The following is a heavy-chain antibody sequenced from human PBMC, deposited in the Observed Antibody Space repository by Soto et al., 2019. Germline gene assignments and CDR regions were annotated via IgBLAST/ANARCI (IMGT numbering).Heavy chain of an antibody. V-gene: IGHV3-74*01. Sequence: PGGSQRHSGAASGFAIRSYWIHLVRQAPGKGLVWVEHIDTDGSSTSYADSVKGRFTISRDNAKNTLYLQMNSVRAEVMAVYYCAREPATRTDRDSWGQGP. CDR3: AREPATRTDRDS. CDR1: GFAIRSYW. CDR2: IDTDGSST. D-gene: IGHD4-17*01. J-gene: IGHJ4*02.